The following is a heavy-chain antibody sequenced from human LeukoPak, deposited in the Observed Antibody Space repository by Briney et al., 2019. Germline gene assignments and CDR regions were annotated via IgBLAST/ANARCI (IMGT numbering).Heavy chain of an antibody. Sequence: GGSLRLSCAASGLTFSIYYMNWVRQAPGKGLEWVATITQDGSEKHYVDSVKGRFTISRDNAKKSLYLQMNSLRAEDTAVYFCARDLFKGYSGSMDVWGQGTTVTVSS. D-gene: IGHD6-13*01. CDR2: ITQDGSEK. J-gene: IGHJ6*02. CDR3: ARDLFKGYSGSMDV. V-gene: IGHV3-7*03. CDR1: GLTFSIYY.